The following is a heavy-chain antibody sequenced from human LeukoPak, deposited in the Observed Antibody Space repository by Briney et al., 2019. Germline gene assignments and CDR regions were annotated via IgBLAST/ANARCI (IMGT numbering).Heavy chain of an antibody. CDR1: GGTFSSYA. D-gene: IGHD3-22*01. Sequence: SVKVSCKASGGTFSSYAISWVRQAPGQGLEWMGGIIPIFGTANYAQKFQGRVTITADESTSAAYMELSSLRSEDTAVYYCARDGGYYDSSGYYGDYWGQGTLVTVSS. CDR3: ARDGGYYDSSGYYGDY. V-gene: IGHV1-69*13. CDR2: IIPIFGTA. J-gene: IGHJ4*02.